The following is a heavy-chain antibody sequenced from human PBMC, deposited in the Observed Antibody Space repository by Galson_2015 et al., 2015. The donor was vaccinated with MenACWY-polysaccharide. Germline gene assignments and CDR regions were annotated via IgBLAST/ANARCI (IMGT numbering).Heavy chain of an antibody. CDR3: TRIIARKHTFVDS. V-gene: IGHV1-8*01. CDR1: GYKFSSND. CDR2: MNPNSGNT. D-gene: IGHD2-21*01. J-gene: IGHJ4*02. Sequence: SVKVSCKASGYKFSSNDINWVRQARGQGLEWMGWMNPNSGNTGYAQRFQGRGAVTRDTATSTAYMELRMLRYDDTAVYYCTRIIARKHTFVDSWGQGTLVSVS.